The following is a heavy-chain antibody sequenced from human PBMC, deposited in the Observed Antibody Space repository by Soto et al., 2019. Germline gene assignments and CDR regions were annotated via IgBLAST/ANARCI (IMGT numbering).Heavy chain of an antibody. J-gene: IGHJ6*02. D-gene: IGHD3-3*01. CDR2: IYYSGST. V-gene: IGHV4-30-4*01. CDR1: GGSISSGDYY. CDR3: ARDRLEWYRGSYCYYGMDV. Sequence: PSETLSLTCTVTGGSISSGDYYLSWIRQPPGKGLEWIGYIYYSGSTYYNPSLKSRVTISVDTSKNQFSLKLSSVTAADTAVYYCARDRLEWYRGSYCYYGMDVWGQGTTVTVSS.